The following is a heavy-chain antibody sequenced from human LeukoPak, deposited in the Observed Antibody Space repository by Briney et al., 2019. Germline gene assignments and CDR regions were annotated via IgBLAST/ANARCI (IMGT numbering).Heavy chain of an antibody. V-gene: IGHV3-30-3*01. Sequence: GGSLRLSCAASGFTVSSNYMSWVRQAPGKGLEWVAVISYDGSNKYYADSVKGRFTISRDNSKNTLYLQMNSLRAEDTAVYYCATQMATLQPHWGQGTLVTVSS. CDR1: GFTVSSNY. D-gene: IGHD5-24*01. J-gene: IGHJ4*02. CDR2: ISYDGSNK. CDR3: ATQMATLQPH.